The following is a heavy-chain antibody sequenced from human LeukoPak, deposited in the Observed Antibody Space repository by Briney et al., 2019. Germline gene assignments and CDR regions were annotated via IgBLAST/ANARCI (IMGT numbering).Heavy chain of an antibody. V-gene: IGHV3-23*01. CDR1: GFTFSSYA. J-gene: IGHJ6*02. CDR2: ISGSGGST. CDR3: AKTGAATYYYYYYGMDV. D-gene: IGHD1-14*01. Sequence: PGASLRLSCAASGFTFSSYAMSWVRQAPGKGLEWVSAISGSGGSTYYADSVKGRFTISRDNSKNTLYLQMNSLRAEDTAVYYCAKTGAATYYYYYYGMDVWGQGTTVTVSS.